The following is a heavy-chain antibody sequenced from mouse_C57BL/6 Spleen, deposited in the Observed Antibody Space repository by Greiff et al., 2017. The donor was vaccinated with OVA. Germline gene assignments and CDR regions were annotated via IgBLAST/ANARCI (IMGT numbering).Heavy chain of an antibody. CDR2: ISGGGGNT. V-gene: IGHV5-9*01. CDR3: ERQGDTSYAY. Sequence: EVMLVESGGGLVKPGGSLKLSCAASGFTFSSYTMSWVRQTPEKRLEWVATISGGGGNTYYPDSVKGGFTISRDNAKNTLYLQMSSLRSEDTALYYCERQGDTSYAYWGQGTLITVSA. CDR1: GFTFSSYT. J-gene: IGHJ3*01.